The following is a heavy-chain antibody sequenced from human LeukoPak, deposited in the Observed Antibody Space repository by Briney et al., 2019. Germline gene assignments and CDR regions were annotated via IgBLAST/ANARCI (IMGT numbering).Heavy chain of an antibody. V-gene: IGHV4-59*08. D-gene: IGHD6-25*01. CDR1: GGSISSYY. Sequence: PSETLSLTCTVSGGSISSYYRSWIRQPPGKGLEWIGYIYYSGSTNYNPSLKSRVTISVDTSENQFSLKLSSVTAADTAVYYCARQGGGFWYFDLWGRGTLVTVSS. CDR2: IYYSGST. CDR3: ARQGGGFWYFDL. J-gene: IGHJ2*01.